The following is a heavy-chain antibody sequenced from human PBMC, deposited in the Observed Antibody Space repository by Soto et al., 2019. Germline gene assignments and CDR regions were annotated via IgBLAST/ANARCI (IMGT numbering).Heavy chain of an antibody. Sequence: QVQLVQSGAEVKKPGSSVTLSCKASGGTFSNYAISWVRQAPGQGLEWMGWIIPLFDTASYPRRFQGRVTITADKTTTTAYMEPSSLRTDSTAVYYSARDSPGGVCDRRVLPPCDYAMDVWGQGTTVTVSS. V-gene: IGHV1-69*06. CDR3: ARDSPGGVCDRRVLPPCDYAMDV. J-gene: IGHJ6*02. D-gene: IGHD3-22*01. CDR2: IIPLFDTA. CDR1: GGTFSNYA.